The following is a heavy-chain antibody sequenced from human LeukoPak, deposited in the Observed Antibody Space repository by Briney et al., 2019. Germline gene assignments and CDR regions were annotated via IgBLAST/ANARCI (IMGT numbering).Heavy chain of an antibody. CDR3: ARNNAGVGDHIDY. CDR2: ISYDGRNQ. J-gene: IGHJ4*02. D-gene: IGHD1-14*01. CDR1: GFSFTTYG. Sequence: GTSLRLSCAASGFSFTTYGMHWVRQAPLKGLEWLAAISYDGRNQNYADSVKGRFTIFRDNSQNTLYLQMNSLRAEDTAVYYCARNNAGVGDHIDYWGQGTLVTVSS. V-gene: IGHV3-30*03.